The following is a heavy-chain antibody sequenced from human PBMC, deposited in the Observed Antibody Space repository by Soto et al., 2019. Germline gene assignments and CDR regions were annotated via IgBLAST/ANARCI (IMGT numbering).Heavy chain of an antibody. J-gene: IGHJ3*02. CDR1: GFTFSGYW. V-gene: IGHV3-7*03. Sequence: GGSLRLSFAASGFTFSGYWMSWVRQATGKWLEWVFNIKQDGSEKYYVYSVKGRFTISRDNAKNSLYLQMNSLRAEETAVYYCARDLYLYDSSGYYALDAFDIWAQGTMVPVSS. CDR3: ARDLYLYDSSGYYALDAFDI. D-gene: IGHD3-22*01. CDR2: IKQDGSEK.